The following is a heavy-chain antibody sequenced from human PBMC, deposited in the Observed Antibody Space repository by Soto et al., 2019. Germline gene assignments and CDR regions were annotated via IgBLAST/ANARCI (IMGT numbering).Heavy chain of an antibody. Sequence: ASVKVSCKASGNTVPNYAIHWVRQAPGQGLEWMGWISAYNGNTNYAQNLQGRVTMTTDTSTSTAYMELRSLRSDDTAVYYCARDLPPVDYWGQGTLVTVSS. CDR2: ISAYNGNT. CDR3: ARDLPPVDY. V-gene: IGHV1-18*01. CDR1: GNTVPNYA. J-gene: IGHJ4*02.